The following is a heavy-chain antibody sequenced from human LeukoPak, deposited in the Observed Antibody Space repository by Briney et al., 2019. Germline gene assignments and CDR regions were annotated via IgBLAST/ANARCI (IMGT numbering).Heavy chain of an antibody. V-gene: IGHV4-4*07. D-gene: IGHD1-26*01. J-gene: IGHJ3*02. CDR2: IYASGST. CDR1: GGSISSYY. Sequence: PSETLSLTCTVSGGSISSYYWSWIRQPAGKGLEWLGRIYASGSTNYDPSLKSRVTMSVDTSKNQVSLKLSSVTAADTAVYYCARDVSYRLCAFDIWGQGTMVTVSS. CDR3: ARDVSYRLCAFDI.